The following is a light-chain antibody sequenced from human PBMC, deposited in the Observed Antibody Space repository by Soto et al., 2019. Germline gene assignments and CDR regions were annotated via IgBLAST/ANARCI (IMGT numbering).Light chain of an antibody. CDR1: QSVSSY. CDR3: QPHCYWPPWT. J-gene: IGKJ1*01. CDR2: DAS. Sequence: EIVLTQSPATLSLSPGERATLSCRASQSVSSYLAWYQQKPGQAPRLLIYDASNRATGIPARFSVSGSGTDSTLTISSLVADGWAVYYCQPHCYWPPWTFGQGTKVEIK. V-gene: IGKV3-11*01.